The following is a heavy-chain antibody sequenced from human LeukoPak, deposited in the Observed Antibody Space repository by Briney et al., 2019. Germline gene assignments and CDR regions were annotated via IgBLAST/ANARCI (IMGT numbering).Heavy chain of an antibody. Sequence: GGSLRLSCAASGFTFSSYSMNWVRQAPGKGLEWVSCITGSSSCIYYADSVKGRFTISRDNAKNSLYLQMNSLRADDTAVYYCARDQGYTTPGDFDYWGQGTLVTVSS. D-gene: IGHD5-24*01. CDR2: ITGSSSCI. V-gene: IGHV3-21*01. CDR1: GFTFSSYS. CDR3: ARDQGYTTPGDFDY. J-gene: IGHJ4*02.